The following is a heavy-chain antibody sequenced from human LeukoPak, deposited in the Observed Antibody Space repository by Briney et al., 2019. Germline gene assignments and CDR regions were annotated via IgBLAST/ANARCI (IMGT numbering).Heavy chain of an antibody. Sequence: ASVKVSCKASGYTFTSYGISWVRQAPGQGLEWMGWISAYNGNTNYAQKLQGRVTMTTDTSTSTAYMELRSLRSDDTAVYYCARGPYCSSTSCYTRNPEAYWGQGTLVTVSS. CDR2: ISAYNGNT. D-gene: IGHD2-2*02. CDR1: GYTFTSYG. CDR3: ARGPYCSSTSCYTRNPEAY. J-gene: IGHJ4*02. V-gene: IGHV1-18*01.